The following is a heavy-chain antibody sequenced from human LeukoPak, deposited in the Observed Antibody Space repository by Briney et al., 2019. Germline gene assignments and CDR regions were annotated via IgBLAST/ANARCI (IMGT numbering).Heavy chain of an antibody. CDR2: ISGSGGST. V-gene: IGHV3-23*01. Sequence: GGSLRLSCAASGFTFSSYAMSWVRQAPGKGLDWVSAISGSGGSTYYADSVKGRFTISRDNSKNTLYLQMNSLRAEDTAVYYCAKDTGVYCGGDCYSMAFDYWGQGTLVTVSS. CDR1: GFTFSSYA. CDR3: AKDTGVYCGGDCYSMAFDY. J-gene: IGHJ4*02. D-gene: IGHD2-21*01.